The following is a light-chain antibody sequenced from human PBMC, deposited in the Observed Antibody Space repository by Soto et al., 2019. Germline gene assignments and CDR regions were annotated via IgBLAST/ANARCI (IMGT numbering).Light chain of an antibody. CDR2: TAS. CDR3: QQSHSTPFT. V-gene: IGKV1-39*01. J-gene: IGKJ3*01. CDR1: QSISSY. Sequence: DLQMTQSPSSLSASVGDRVTITCRASQSISSYLTWYQQKPGKAPKVLIYTASNLQSGVPLRFSGSGSGTDFTLTISSLQPEDFATYICQQSHSTPFTFGPGTTVDIK.